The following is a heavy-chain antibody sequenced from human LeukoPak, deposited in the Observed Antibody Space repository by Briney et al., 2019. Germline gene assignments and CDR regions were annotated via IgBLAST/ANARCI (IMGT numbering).Heavy chain of an antibody. J-gene: IGHJ4*02. CDR2: IYYSGNT. CDR3: AREFCGGDCYRDGYFDY. Sequence: SETLSLTCTVSGVSISSSNSYWGWIRQPPGKGLEWIGSIYYSGNTYYNASLKSQVSISIDTSKNQFSLRLTSVTAADTAVYYCAREFCGGDCYRDGYFDYWGQGTLVTVSS. D-gene: IGHD2-21*02. V-gene: IGHV4-39*02. CDR1: GVSISSSNSY.